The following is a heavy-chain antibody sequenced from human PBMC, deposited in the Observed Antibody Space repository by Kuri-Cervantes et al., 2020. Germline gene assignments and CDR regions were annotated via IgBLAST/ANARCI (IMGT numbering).Heavy chain of an antibody. D-gene: IGHD4-17*01. CDR3: ARGTRDYGDYSWFDP. V-gene: IGHV3-11*04. CDR2: ISSSGSTI. CDR1: GFTFSDYY. Sequence: GGSLRLSCAASGFTFSDYYMSWIRQAPGKGLEWVSYISSSGSTIYYADSVKGRFTISRDNSKNTLYLQMNSLRAEDTAVYYCARGTRDYGDYSWFDPWGQGTLVTVSS. J-gene: IGHJ5*02.